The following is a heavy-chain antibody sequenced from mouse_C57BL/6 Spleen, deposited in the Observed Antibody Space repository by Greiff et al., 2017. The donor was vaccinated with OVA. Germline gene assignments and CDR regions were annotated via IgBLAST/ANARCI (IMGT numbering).Heavy chain of an antibody. CDR1: GYTFTDYE. V-gene: IGHV1-15*01. D-gene: IGHD2-3*01. CDR3: TTFYDGYWYYFDY. Sequence: VQLVESGAELVRPGASVTLSCKASGYTFTDYEMHWVKQTPVHGLEWIGAIDPETGGTAYNQKFKGKAILTADKSSSTAYMELRSLTSEDSAVYYCTTFYDGYWYYFDYWGQGTTLTVSS. J-gene: IGHJ2*01. CDR2: IDPETGGT.